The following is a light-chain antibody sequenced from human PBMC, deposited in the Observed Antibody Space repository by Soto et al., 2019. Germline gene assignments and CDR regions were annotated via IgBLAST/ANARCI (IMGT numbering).Light chain of an antibody. Sequence: EIVLPQSPATLSLFPGERAPLSCRPSQRVTSYLACFQQKPGQAPRLLIYDASNRATGIPARFSGSGSATDFTLTISSLKPEDFAIYYCQQRSNLPWTFGQGTKVEIK. CDR1: QRVTSY. J-gene: IGKJ1*01. V-gene: IGKV3-11*01. CDR2: DAS. CDR3: QQRSNLPWT.